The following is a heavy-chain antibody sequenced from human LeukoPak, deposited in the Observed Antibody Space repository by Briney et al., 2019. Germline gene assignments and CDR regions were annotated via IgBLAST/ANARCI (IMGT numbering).Heavy chain of an antibody. Sequence: ASVKVSCKASGYXFTSYGISWVRQAPGQGLEWMGWISAYNGNTNYAQKLQGRVTMTTDTSTSTAYMELRSLRSDDTAVYYCARGEYYYDSSGYPQLDYWGQGTLVTVSS. D-gene: IGHD3-22*01. CDR1: GYXFTSYG. V-gene: IGHV1-18*01. CDR3: ARGEYYYDSSGYPQLDY. J-gene: IGHJ4*02. CDR2: ISAYNGNT.